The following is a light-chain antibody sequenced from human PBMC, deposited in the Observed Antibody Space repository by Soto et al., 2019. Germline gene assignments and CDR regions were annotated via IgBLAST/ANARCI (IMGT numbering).Light chain of an antibody. J-gene: IGKJ1*01. V-gene: IGKV1-39*01. CDR2: AAA. Sequence: DVQMTQSPSSLSASVGDIVTITCRASQTINTCLHWYQQKPGKAPKLLIYAAASLKNGVPSRFSGSGYGTDFTLTISNLQPEDFATYYCQQSYSTFKTFGQGTKVESK. CDR1: QTINTC. CDR3: QQSYSTFKT.